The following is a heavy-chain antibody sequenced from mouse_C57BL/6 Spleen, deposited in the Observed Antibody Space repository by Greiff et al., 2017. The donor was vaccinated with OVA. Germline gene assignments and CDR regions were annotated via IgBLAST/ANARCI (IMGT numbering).Heavy chain of an antibody. V-gene: IGHV1-74*01. J-gene: IGHJ3*01. CDR3: AINPRYSKEAWFAY. Sequence: VQLQQPGADLVKPGASVKVSCKASGYTFTSYWIHCVKRRPGQGIQWFGRIHPSDSDTNYNQKFKGKATLTVDKSSSTAYMQLSCLTSEDSAVDYCAINPRYSKEAWFAYWGQGTLVTVSA. D-gene: IGHD2-5*01. CDR1: GYTFTSYW. CDR2: IHPSDSDT.